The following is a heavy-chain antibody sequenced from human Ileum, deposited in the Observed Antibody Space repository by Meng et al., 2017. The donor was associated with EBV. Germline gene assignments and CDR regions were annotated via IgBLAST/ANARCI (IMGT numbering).Heavy chain of an antibody. CDR1: GGSISISNYY. CDR2: IYNSGST. Sequence: QVHLQESGPGLVKPPQTLSLTCTVSGGSISISNYYWSWIRQPPGKGLEWSGHIYNSGSTYYNPSLKSRITISVDTSKNQFSLKLSSVTAADTAVYYCARGQKGYFDLWGRGTLVTVSS. J-gene: IGHJ2*01. V-gene: IGHV4-30-4*01. CDR3: ARGQKGYFDL.